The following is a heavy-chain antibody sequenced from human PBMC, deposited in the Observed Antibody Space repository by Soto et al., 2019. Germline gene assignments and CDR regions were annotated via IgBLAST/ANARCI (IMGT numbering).Heavy chain of an antibody. D-gene: IGHD1-26*01. Sequence: QLHLQESGPGLVKPSETLSLSCAVSGGSISSSNLYWGWFRQPPEKGLEWIGSIRYGGDTSYNPSLKSRITISIDTSKNQFSLSLRSVTAADTAIYYCAKDASCISCGAWGQGPPVTVSS. CDR1: GGSISSSNLY. CDR3: AKDASCISCGA. CDR2: IRYGGDT. V-gene: IGHV4-39*01. J-gene: IGHJ4*02.